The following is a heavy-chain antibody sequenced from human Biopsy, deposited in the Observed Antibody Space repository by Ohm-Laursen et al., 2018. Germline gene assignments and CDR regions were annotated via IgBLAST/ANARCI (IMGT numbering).Heavy chain of an antibody. D-gene: IGHD4-23*01. J-gene: IGHJ1*01. V-gene: IGHV4-59*11. CDR2: ISHTGYT. CDR1: GGSFTGHY. CDR3: ARGSNEYGGLYFPH. Sequence: GTLSLTCPVSGGSFTGHYWTWIRQPPGRGLEWIGHISHTGYTSYKSSLKSRVAISLDTSRKHFSLRLTSLAAADTAVYYCARGSNEYGGLYFPHWGQGTLVTVSS.